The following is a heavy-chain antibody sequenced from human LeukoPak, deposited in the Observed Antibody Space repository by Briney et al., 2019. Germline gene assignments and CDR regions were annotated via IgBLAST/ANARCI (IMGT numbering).Heavy chain of an antibody. CDR3: AKAGYCGGDCRFQNDAFDI. CDR1: GFTFSSYA. V-gene: IGHV3-23*01. Sequence: GGSLRLSCAASGFTFSSYAMSWVRQAPGKGLEWVSAISDSGGSTYYADSVKGRFTISRDNSKNTLYLQMNSLRAEDTAVYYCAKAGYCGGDCRFQNDAFDIWGQGTMVTVSS. CDR2: ISDSGGST. D-gene: IGHD2-21*02. J-gene: IGHJ3*02.